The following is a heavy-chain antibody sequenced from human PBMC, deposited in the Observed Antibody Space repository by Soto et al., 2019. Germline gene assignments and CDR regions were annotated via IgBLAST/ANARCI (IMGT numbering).Heavy chain of an antibody. D-gene: IGHD6-13*01. Sequence: PGGSLRLSCAASGFTFSSYAMHWVRQAPGKGLEWVAVISYDGSNKYYADSVKGRFTISRDNSKNTLYLQMKSLRAEDTAVYYCARVPHRAAAGNIYWGKGTLVTVSS. J-gene: IGHJ4*02. V-gene: IGHV3-30-3*01. CDR2: ISYDGSNK. CDR3: ARVPHRAAAGNIY. CDR1: GFTFSSYA.